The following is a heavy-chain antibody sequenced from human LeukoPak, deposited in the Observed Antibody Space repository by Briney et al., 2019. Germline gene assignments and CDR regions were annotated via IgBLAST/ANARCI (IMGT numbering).Heavy chain of an antibody. CDR1: GYTFTSYG. D-gene: IGHD3-22*01. CDR2: ISAYNGNT. CDR3: ARYLDYYDSSGIYWYFDL. V-gene: IGHV1-18*01. J-gene: IGHJ2*01. Sequence: ASVKVSCKASGYTFTSYGISWVRQAPGQGLEWMGWISAYNGNTNYAQKLQGRVTMTTDTSTSTAYMELRSLRSDDTATYYCARYLDYYDSSGIYWYFDLWGRGTLVTVSS.